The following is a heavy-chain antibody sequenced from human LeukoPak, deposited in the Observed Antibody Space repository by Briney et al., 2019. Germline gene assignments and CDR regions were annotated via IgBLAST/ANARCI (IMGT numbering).Heavy chain of an antibody. V-gene: IGHV3-23*01. D-gene: IGHD3-10*01. J-gene: IGHJ4*02. CDR1: GFTFSNFA. Sequence: GGSLRLSCAASGFTFSNFAMTWVRLAPGRGLEWVSTVSGSGDSTHFADSVKGRFTISRDNSKNTLYLQMNRLRVEDTALYYCAKGSVDTSYIDYWGQGTLVTVSS. CDR3: AKGSVDTSYIDY. CDR2: VSGSGDST.